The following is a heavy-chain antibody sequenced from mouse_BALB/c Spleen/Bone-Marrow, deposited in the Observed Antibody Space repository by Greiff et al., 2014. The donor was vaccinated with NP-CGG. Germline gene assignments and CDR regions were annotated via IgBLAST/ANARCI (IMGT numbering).Heavy chain of an antibody. CDR3: AVYYYGSSLFAY. D-gene: IGHD1-1*01. Sequence: VHVKQSGAELVKPGASVKLSCTASGFNIKDTYMHWVKQRPEQGLEWIGRIDPANGNTKYDPKFQGKATITADTSSNTAYLQLSSLTSGDTAVYYCAVYYYGSSLFAYWGQGTLVTVSA. V-gene: IGHV14-3*02. J-gene: IGHJ3*01. CDR1: GFNIKDTY. CDR2: IDPANGNT.